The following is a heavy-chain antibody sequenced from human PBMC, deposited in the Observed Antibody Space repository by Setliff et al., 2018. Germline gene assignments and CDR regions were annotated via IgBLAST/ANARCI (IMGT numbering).Heavy chain of an antibody. CDR3: VRPGGTTVVARHFDY. CDR1: DDSFTSSRYY. J-gene: IGHJ4*01. CDR2: VSYSGTP. D-gene: IGHD2-15*01. V-gene: IGHV4-39*01. Sequence: SETLSLTCTVSDDSFTSSRYYWGWIRQAPGSGLEWIGSVSYSGTPYYNASVESRVTISIDTSRNQFSLELRSVTVADTATYYCVRPGGTTVVARHFDYWGSGILVAVSS.